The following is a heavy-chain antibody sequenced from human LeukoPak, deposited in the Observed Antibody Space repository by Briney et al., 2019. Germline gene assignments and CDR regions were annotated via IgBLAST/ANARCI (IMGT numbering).Heavy chain of an antibody. D-gene: IGHD6-19*01. CDR2: MNPKSGNT. Sequence: ASVKVSCKASGYTFTSYDINWVRQATGQGLEGMGWMNPKSGNTGYAQKFQGRVTMTRNTSISTAYMELSSLRSEDTAVYYCARGGGLEQWPTTEADYWGQGTLVTVSS. J-gene: IGHJ4*02. V-gene: IGHV1-8*01. CDR1: GYTFTSYD. CDR3: ARGGGLEQWPTTEADY.